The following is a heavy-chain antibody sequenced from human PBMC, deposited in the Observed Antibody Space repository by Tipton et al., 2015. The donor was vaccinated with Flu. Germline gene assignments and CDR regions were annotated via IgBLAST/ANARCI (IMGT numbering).Heavy chain of an antibody. CDR1: GYTFHGNF. CDR3: AKDNYDVLTAWGEWFDS. CDR2: INPNTGGA. D-gene: IGHD3-9*01. Sequence: QLVQSGAEVKHPGASVKVSCKASGYTFHGNFMHWVRQAPGQGLEWMGWINPNTGGANYAQKFQGRVIMTRDTSSTTAYMELTNLTSDDTAVYYCAKDNYDVLTAWGEWFDSWGQGTLVTVSS. V-gene: IGHV1-2*02. J-gene: IGHJ5*01.